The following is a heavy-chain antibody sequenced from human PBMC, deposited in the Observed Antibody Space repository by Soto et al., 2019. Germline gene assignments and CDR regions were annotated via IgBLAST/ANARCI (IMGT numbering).Heavy chain of an antibody. V-gene: IGHV3-13*05. Sequence: GGSLRLSCAACGFTFNSYDMHWVRQVTGKGLEWVSPIGTAGAPYYPGSVMGRFTISRENAKNSLYLQMNSLRDGDTAVYYCARGSTYSGLDVWGQGTTVTVSS. J-gene: IGHJ6*02. CDR1: GFTFNSYD. CDR2: IGTAGAP. CDR3: ARGSTYSGLDV.